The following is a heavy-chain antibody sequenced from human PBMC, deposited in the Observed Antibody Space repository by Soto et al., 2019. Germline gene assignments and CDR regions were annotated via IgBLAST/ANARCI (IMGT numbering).Heavy chain of an antibody. CDR2: IIPIFGTA. J-gene: IGHJ5*02. V-gene: IGHV1-69*13. D-gene: IGHD4-17*01. CDR1: GGTFSSYA. Sequence: SVKVSCKASGGTFSSYAISWVRQAPGQGLEWMGGIIPIFGTANYAQKFQGRVTITADESTSTAYMELSSLRSEDTAVYYCARHDYGDYWFDPWGQGTLVTVSS. CDR3: ARHDYGDYWFDP.